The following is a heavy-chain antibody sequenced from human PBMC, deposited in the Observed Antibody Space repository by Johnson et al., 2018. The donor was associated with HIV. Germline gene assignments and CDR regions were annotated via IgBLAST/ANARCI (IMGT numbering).Heavy chain of an antibody. Sequence: QVKLVESGGGVVQPGRSLRLSCAASGFTFSSYAMHWVRQAPGKGLEWVAVISYDGSNKYYADSVKGRFTISRDNSKNTLYMQMNSLRAEDKAVYYCARERYGSQAIDGFDIWGQGTMVTVSS. CDR2: ISYDGSNK. J-gene: IGHJ3*02. V-gene: IGHV3-30*04. CDR3: ARERYGSQAIDGFDI. CDR1: GFTFSSYA. D-gene: IGHD2-15*01.